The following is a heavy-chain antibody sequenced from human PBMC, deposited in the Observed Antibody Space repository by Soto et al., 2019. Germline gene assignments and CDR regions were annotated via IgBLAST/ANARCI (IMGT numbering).Heavy chain of an antibody. D-gene: IGHD1-26*01. CDR3: AKGVELDV. CDR1: GFSFSSFA. J-gene: IGHJ6*04. V-gene: IGHV3-23*01. Sequence: EVLLLESGGGLVQPGGSLRLSCEASGFSFSSFAMNWVRQAPGKGLEWVSAIGDSGASTYYADSVKGRFTISRDNSRNTLYLHLNSLRAEDTAVYYCAKGVELDVWGNGTPVTVSS. CDR2: IGDSGAST.